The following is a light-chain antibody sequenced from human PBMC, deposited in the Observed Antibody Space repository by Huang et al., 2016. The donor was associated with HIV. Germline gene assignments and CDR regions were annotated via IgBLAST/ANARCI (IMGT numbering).Light chain of an antibody. CDR1: QSLLHSNGYNF. CDR2: LGS. J-gene: IGKJ2*01. CDR3: MQSLQTPYT. V-gene: IGKV2-28*01. Sequence: DIVMTQSPLSLPVTPGEPASISCRSGQSLLHSNGYNFLDWYQQRPGQSPQLLIYLGSNRTSGGPDRFRGRGSGTDFTLKISRVGAEDVGVYYCMQSLQTPYTFGQGTKLEIK.